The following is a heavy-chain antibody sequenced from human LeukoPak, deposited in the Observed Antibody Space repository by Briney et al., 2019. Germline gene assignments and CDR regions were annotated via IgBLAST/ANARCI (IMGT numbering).Heavy chain of an antibody. D-gene: IGHD2-15*01. CDR1: GGSISSSSYY. J-gene: IGHJ6*03. Sequence: SETLSLTCTVSGGSISSSSYYWGWIRQPPGKGLEWIGSIYYSGSTYYNPSLKSRVTISVDTSKNQFSLKLSSVTAADTAVYYCARIGRSTYYYYYYYMDVWGKGTTVTISS. CDR2: IYYSGST. CDR3: ARIGRSTYYYYYYYMDV. V-gene: IGHV4-39*01.